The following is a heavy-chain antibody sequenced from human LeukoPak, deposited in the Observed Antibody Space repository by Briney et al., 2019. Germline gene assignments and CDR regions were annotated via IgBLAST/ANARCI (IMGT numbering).Heavy chain of an antibody. J-gene: IGHJ4*02. CDR3: ARRASSYYYFEY. V-gene: IGHV5-51*01. D-gene: IGHD6-13*01. CDR1: GYSFTNYW. Sequence: PGESLKISCKGSGYSFTNYWIAWVRQMPGKGLEWMGIIYPGDSDTRYDPSFQGQVTISADKSISTAYLQWSSLKASDTAMYYCARRASSYYYFEYWGQETLVTVSS. CDR2: IYPGDSDT.